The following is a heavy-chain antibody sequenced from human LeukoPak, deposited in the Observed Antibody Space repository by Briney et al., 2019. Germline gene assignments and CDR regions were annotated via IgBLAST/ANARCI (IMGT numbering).Heavy chain of an antibody. CDR1: GGSISSSSYY. CDR3: ARHGYSYGTFDY. Sequence: SETLSLTCTVSGGSISSSSYYWGWIRQPPGKGLEWIGSIYYSGSTYYNPSLKSRVTISVDTSMNQFSLKLSSVTAADTAVYYCARHGYSYGTFDYWGQGTLVTVSS. CDR2: IYYSGST. V-gene: IGHV4-39*01. J-gene: IGHJ4*02. D-gene: IGHD5-18*01.